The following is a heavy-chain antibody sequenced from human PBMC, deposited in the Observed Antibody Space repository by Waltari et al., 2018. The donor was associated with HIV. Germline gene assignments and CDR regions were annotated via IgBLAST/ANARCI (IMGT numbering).Heavy chain of an antibody. CDR1: GFTFSSYA. V-gene: IGHV3-23*01. CDR2: IGGSGGNT. J-gene: IGHJ3*02. D-gene: IGHD2-21*01. CDR3: AKTVVRDAFDI. Sequence: EVQLLESGGGLVQPGGSLRLSCAASGFTFSSYAMSWVRQAPGKGLEWVSAIGGSGGNTYYADAGKGRFTISRDNSKNTLYLQMNSLRAEDTAVYYCAKTVVRDAFDIWGQGTMVTVSS.